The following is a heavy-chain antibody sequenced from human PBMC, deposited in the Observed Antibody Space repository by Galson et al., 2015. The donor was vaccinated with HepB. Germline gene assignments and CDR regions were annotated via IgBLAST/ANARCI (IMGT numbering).Heavy chain of an antibody. Sequence: SVKVSCKASGYTFTSYAMHWVRQAPGQRLEWMGWINAGNGNTKYSQKFQGRVTITRDTSASTAYMELSSLRSEDTAVYYCARGGSVAVAGTFFYWGQGTLVTVSS. CDR2: INAGNGNT. CDR3: ARGGSVAVAGTFFY. D-gene: IGHD6-19*01. V-gene: IGHV1-3*01. J-gene: IGHJ4*02. CDR1: GYTFTSYA.